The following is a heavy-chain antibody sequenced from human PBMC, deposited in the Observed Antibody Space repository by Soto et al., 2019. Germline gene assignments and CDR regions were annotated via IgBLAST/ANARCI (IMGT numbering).Heavy chain of an antibody. CDR1: SGSISSSNW. J-gene: IGHJ5*02. CDR3: ARFLAAAATGWFDP. Sequence: QVQLQESGPGLVKPSGTLSLTCAVSSGSISSSNWWRWVRQPPGKGLEWSGEIYHSGSTNYNPSLKSRVTIAVDKSTNQFSLKLSSVTAADTAVYYWARFLAAAATGWFDPWGQGTLVTVSS. CDR2: IYHSGST. D-gene: IGHD6-13*01. V-gene: IGHV4-4*02.